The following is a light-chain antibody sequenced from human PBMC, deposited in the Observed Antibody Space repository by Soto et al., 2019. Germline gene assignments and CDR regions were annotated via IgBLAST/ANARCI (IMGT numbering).Light chain of an antibody. CDR1: QS. CDR2: AAS. V-gene: IGKV1-39*01. Sequence: DIQMTQSPSSLCAPVRDRVTVTCRASQSMQKPGKAPKLLIFAASSLQSGVPSVLSGSLSGTDFTLTISSLQPEDFATYYCQQSFSPLTFGGGTPQLTFGGGTNVEIK. CDR3: QQSFSPLTFGGGTPQLT. J-gene: IGKJ4*01.